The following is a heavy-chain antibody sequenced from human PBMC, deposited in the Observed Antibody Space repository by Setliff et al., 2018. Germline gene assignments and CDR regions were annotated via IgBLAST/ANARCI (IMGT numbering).Heavy chain of an antibody. J-gene: IGHJ4*02. D-gene: IGHD3-22*01. CDR1: GGSFSTYY. CDR2: INHSGST. V-gene: IGHV4-34*01. Sequence: PSETLSLTCAVYGGSFSTYYWIWIRQPPGKGLEWIGEINHSGSTNYNPSLKSRVTISVDTSKNQFSLKLSSVTAADTAVYYCARAHPSRMIVVVRACYYFDYWGQGTLVTVSS. CDR3: ARAHPSRMIVVVRACYYFDY.